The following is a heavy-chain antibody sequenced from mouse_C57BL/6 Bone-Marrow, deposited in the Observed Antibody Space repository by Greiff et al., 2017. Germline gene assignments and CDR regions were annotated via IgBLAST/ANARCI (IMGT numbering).Heavy chain of an antibody. V-gene: IGHV1-82*01. Sequence: QVQLQQSGPELVKPGASVKISCKASGYAFSSSWMNWVKQRPGKGLEWIGRIYPGDGDTNYNAKFKGKATLTADNTSSTAYMQLSSLTSEDSAVYFCARYGGSSDYWGQGTTLTVDS. CDR1: GYAFSSSW. D-gene: IGHD1-1*01. J-gene: IGHJ2*01. CDR2: IYPGDGDT. CDR3: ARYGGSSDY.